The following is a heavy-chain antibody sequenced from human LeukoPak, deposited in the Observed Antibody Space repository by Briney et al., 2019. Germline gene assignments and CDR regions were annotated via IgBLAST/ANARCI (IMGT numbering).Heavy chain of an antibody. CDR2: ICYSGST. V-gene: IGHV4-59*08. Sequence: SETLSLTCTVSGGSISSYYWSWIRQPPGKGLEWIGYICYSGSTNYNPSLKSRVTISVDTSKNQFSLKLSSVTAADTAVYYCARHEGSGWYYFDYWGQGTLVTVSS. CDR1: GGSISSYY. J-gene: IGHJ4*02. CDR3: ARHEGSGWYYFDY. D-gene: IGHD6-19*01.